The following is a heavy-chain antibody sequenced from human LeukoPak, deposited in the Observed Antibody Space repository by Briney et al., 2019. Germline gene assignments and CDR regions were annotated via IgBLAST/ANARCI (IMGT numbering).Heavy chain of an antibody. J-gene: IGHJ6*03. CDR1: GYTFTGYY. CDR3: ARVRITMVRGVINYMDV. D-gene: IGHD3-10*01. CDR2: INPNSGGT. V-gene: IGHV1-2*02. Sequence: ASVKVSCKASGYTFTGYYMHWVRQAPGQGLEWMGWINPNSGGTNYAQKFQGRVTMTRDTSISTAYMEPSRLRSDDTAVYYCARVRITMVRGVINYMDVWGKGTTVTISS.